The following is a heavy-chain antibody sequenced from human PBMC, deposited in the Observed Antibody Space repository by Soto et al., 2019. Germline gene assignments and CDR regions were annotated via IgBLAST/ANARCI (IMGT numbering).Heavy chain of an antibody. CDR2: ISPSYSSP. CDR3: SRLTHGDYVDAFDI. J-gene: IGHJ3*02. D-gene: IGHD4-17*01. V-gene: IGHV5-51*01. Sequence: PGESLKISCNGSGYSFTSYWIGWVRQRPGKGLEWRGIISPSYSSPRYTPSFHGPVTISPHKSISTAYLQLSSLKASHTAMYYCSRLTHGDYVDAFDIWGQGTMVTVSS. CDR1: GYSFTSYW.